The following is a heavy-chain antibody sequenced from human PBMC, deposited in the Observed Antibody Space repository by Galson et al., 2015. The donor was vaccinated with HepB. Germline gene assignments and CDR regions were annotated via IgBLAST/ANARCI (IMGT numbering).Heavy chain of an antibody. D-gene: IGHD1-20*01. V-gene: IGHV3-49*03. J-gene: IGHJ3*01. CDR3: TRDNCPIGSFGGCRFDV. CDR1: GFNFGDKA. CDR2: IRSKTYGGTA. Sequence: SLRLSRATSGFNFGDKAVSWFRQAPGKGLEWVGFIRSKTYGGTADYAASVQGRFTFSRDDSKSIAYLQMSSLRTEDTAVYYCTRDNCPIGSFGGCRFDVWGQGTMVAVSS.